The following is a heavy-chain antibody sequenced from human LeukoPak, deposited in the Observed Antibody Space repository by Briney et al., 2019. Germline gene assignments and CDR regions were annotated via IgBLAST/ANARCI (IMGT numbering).Heavy chain of an antibody. CDR2: IYYSGST. CDR1: GGSISSGGYY. J-gene: IGHJ4*02. V-gene: IGHV4-31*03. D-gene: IGHD3-10*01. CDR3: ARGGYGSGSYVFDY. Sequence: PSETLSLTCTVSGGSISSGGYYWSWIRQHPGKGLEWIGYIYYSGSTYYNPSLKSRVTISVDTSKNQFSLKLSSVTAADTAVYHCARGGYGSGSYVFDYWGQGTLVTVSS.